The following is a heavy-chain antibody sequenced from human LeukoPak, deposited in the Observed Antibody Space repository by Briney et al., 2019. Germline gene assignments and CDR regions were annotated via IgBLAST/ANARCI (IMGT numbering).Heavy chain of an antibody. CDR2: IIPIFGTA. CDR3: AMLWVSQLREDVGAAFDI. V-gene: IGHV1-69*05. CDR1: GGTFSSYA. D-gene: IGHD2-15*01. Sequence: VASVKVSCKASGGTFSSYAISWVRQAPGQGLEWMGRIIPIFGTANYAQKFQGRVTITTDESTSTAYMELSSLRSEDTAVYYCAMLWVSQLREDVGAAFDIWGQGTMVTVSS. J-gene: IGHJ3*02.